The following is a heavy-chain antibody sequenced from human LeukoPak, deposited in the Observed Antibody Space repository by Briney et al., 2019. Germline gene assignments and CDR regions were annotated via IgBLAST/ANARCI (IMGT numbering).Heavy chain of an antibody. D-gene: IGHD3-22*01. Sequence: SETLSLTCSVSGDSVSRSDSYWDWIRQPPGKGLEWIGTIYFSGGTYYSPSLKSRVTMSVDPSNNQFSLNLRSVTAADTAVYYCARRRYYDGSGYLEWGQGTLLSVSS. CDR1: GDSVSRSDSY. CDR3: ARRRYYDGSGYLE. J-gene: IGHJ1*01. V-gene: IGHV4-39*01. CDR2: IYFSGGT.